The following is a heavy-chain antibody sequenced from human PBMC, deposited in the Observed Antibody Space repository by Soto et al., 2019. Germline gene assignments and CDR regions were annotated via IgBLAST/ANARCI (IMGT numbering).Heavy chain of an antibody. V-gene: IGHV3-30-3*01. D-gene: IGHD7-27*01. CDR1: GFTFSSYA. Sequence: QVQLVESGGGVVQPGRSLRLSYAASGFTFSSYAMHWVRQAPGKGLEWVAVISYDGSNKYYADSVKGRFTISRDNSKNTLYLQMNSLRAEDTAVYYCARDGSQTGSSFDYWGQGTLVTVSS. CDR2: ISYDGSNK. CDR3: ARDGSQTGSSFDY. J-gene: IGHJ4*02.